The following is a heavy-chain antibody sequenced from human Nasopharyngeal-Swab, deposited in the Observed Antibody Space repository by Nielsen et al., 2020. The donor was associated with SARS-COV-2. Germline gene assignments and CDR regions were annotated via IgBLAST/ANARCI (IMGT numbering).Heavy chain of an antibody. Sequence: SVKVSCKASGGTFSSYAISWVRQAPGQGLEWMGGIIPIFGTANYAQKFQGRVTITADESTSTAYMELSSLRSEDTAVYYCARVVPATLGGMDVWGQGTTVTVSS. D-gene: IGHD2-2*01. CDR3: ARVVPATLGGMDV. CDR1: GGTFSSYA. CDR2: IIPIFGTA. V-gene: IGHV1-69*13. J-gene: IGHJ6*02.